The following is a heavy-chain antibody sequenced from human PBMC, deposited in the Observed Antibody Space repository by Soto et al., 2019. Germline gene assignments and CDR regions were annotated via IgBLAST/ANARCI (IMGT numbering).Heavy chain of an antibody. V-gene: IGHV1-18*01. CDR1: GYTFTSYG. D-gene: IGHD3-9*01. CDR3: ARRPTKYDILTGYYPEYYFDY. CDR2: ISAYNGNT. Sequence: ASVKVSCKASGYTFTSYGISWVRQAPGQGLEWMGWISAYNGNTNYAQKLQGRVTMTTDTSTSTAYMELRSLRSDDTAVYYCARRPTKYDILTGYYPEYYFDYWGQGTLVTVSS. J-gene: IGHJ4*02.